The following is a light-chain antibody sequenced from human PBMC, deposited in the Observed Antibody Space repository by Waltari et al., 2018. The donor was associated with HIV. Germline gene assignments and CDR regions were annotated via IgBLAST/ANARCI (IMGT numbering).Light chain of an antibody. J-gene: IGKJ3*01. Sequence: DIQMTQSPSSLSASVGDRITITCRTSQNIGKDLNWYQQKPGTAPKFLIFAASSLHSGVPSRFSGSGSGTYFTLTISSLQPEDFATYYCQQTYLTTFPFGPGTNVDFK. V-gene: IGKV1-39*01. CDR2: AAS. CDR1: QNIGKD. CDR3: QQTYLTTFP.